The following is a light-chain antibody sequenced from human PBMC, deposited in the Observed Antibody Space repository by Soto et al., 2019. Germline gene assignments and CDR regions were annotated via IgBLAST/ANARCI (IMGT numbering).Light chain of an antibody. J-gene: IGKJ1*01. CDR2: RAS. CDR3: QQYGSSSWT. CDR1: QSVSSNY. V-gene: IGKV3-20*01. Sequence: EIVLTQSPGTLSLSPGERATLSCRASQSVSSNYLAWYQQEPGQAPRLLIYRASSRATGIPDMFSGSGPGTDFTLSIRRLGPEDFAVFSCQQYGSSSWTLGQGNKVEIK.